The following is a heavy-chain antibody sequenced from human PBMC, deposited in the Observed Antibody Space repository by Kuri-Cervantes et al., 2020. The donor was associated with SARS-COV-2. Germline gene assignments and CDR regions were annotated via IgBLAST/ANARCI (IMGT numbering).Heavy chain of an antibody. CDR1: GYTFTGYY. CDR3: ARDFSGDIVVVPAI. V-gene: IGHV1-2*02. D-gene: IGHD2-2*01. J-gene: IGHJ4*02. CDR2: INPNSGGT. Sequence: ASVKVSCKASGYTFTGYYMHWVRQAPGQGLEWMGWINPNSGGTNYAQKFQGRVTMTRDTSISTAYMELSRLRSDDTAVYYRARDFSGDIVVVPAIWGQGTLVTVSS.